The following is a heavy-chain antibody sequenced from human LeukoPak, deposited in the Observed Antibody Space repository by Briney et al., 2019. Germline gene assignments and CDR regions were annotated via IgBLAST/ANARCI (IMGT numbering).Heavy chain of an antibody. CDR2: ISADGSRT. V-gene: IGHV3-74*01. J-gene: IGHJ3*02. D-gene: IGHD3-16*01. CDR3: AREVMVDAFDI. Sequence: GGTLRLSCVASGFTFSSYWMHWVRQAPGKGLVWVSRISADGSRTTYADSVKGRFTISRDNAKKLLYLQMKSLRAKDTAVYYCAREVMVDAFDIWGQGTMVTVSS. CDR1: GFTFSSYW.